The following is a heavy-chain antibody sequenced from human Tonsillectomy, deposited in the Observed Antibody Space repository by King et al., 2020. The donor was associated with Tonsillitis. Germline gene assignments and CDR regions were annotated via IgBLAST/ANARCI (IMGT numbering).Heavy chain of an antibody. V-gene: IGHV3-33*05. CDR3: ARDWYYSGSGTYSPDS. Sequence: VQLVESGGGVVQPGRSLRLSCAASGFTFSSYGIHWVRQAPGKGLEWVTLISYDGTNKYYADSVKGRFTISRDNSKNTVYLQMNRLRAEDTAVYYCARDWYYSGSGTYSPDSWGQGTLVTVSS. D-gene: IGHD3-10*01. CDR1: GFTFSSYG. J-gene: IGHJ4*02. CDR2: ISYDGTNK.